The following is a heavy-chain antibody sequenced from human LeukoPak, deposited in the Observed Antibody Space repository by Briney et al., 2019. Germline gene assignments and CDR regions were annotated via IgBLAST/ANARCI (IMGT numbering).Heavy chain of an antibody. D-gene: IGHD6-13*01. CDR2: IRYDGTSK. CDR1: GFTFSSYG. Sequence: GGSLRLSCAASGFTFSSYGMHWVRQAPGKGLEWVAFIRYDGTSKYYADSVRGRLTISRDNSENTLYLQMNSLRAEDTAVYYCAKDEAQQLDAFDIWGQGTMVTVSS. V-gene: IGHV3-30*02. J-gene: IGHJ3*02. CDR3: AKDEAQQLDAFDI.